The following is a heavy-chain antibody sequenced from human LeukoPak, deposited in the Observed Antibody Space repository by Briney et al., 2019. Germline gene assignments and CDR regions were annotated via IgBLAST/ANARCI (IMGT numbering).Heavy chain of an antibody. D-gene: IGHD3-10*01. Sequence: GGSLRLSFAASGFTFSSYGMHWVRQAPGKGLEWVAVISYDGSNKYYADSVKGRFTISRDNSKNTLYLQMNSLRAEDTAVYYCAKRGFGELLSHHSGSIELDYWGQGTLVTVSS. V-gene: IGHV3-30*18. CDR1: GFTFSSYG. CDR2: ISYDGSNK. J-gene: IGHJ4*02. CDR3: AKRGFGELLSHHSGSIELDY.